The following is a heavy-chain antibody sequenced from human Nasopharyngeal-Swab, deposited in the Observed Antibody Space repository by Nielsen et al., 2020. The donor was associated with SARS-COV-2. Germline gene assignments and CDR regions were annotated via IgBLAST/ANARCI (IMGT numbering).Heavy chain of an antibody. V-gene: IGHV3-9*01. CDR3: VREDDAFDI. CDR1: GFTFDDYA. CDR2: ISWNSGSI. Sequence: GGSLRLSCAASGFTFDDYAMHWVRQAPGKGLEWVSGISWNSGSIGYADSVKGRFTISRDNAKNSLYLQMNSLRAEDTAVYYCVREDDAFDIWGQGTTVTVSS. J-gene: IGHJ3*02.